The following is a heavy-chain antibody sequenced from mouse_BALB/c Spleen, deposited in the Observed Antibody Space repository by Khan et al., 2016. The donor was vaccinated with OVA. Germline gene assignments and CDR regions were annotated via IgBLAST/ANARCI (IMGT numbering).Heavy chain of an antibody. Sequence: EVELVESGGGSVKPGGSLKLSCAVSGFTFSSYAMSWVRQTPEKRLEWVASISSGGSTYYPDSVKGRFTLSRDNARNIVYLQMSSLRSEDMAMYYCAREAYRYDEYYFDYWGQGTTLTVSS. CDR1: GFTFSSYA. D-gene: IGHD2-14*01. J-gene: IGHJ2*01. CDR2: ISSGGST. CDR3: AREAYRYDEYYFDY. V-gene: IGHV5-6-5*01.